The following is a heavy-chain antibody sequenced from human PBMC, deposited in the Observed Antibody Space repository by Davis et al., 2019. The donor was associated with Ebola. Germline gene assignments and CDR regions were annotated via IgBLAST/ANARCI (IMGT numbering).Heavy chain of an antibody. CDR1: GFTFIDYY. D-gene: IGHD2/OR15-2a*01. Sequence: ASVKVSCKTSGFTFIDYYIHWVRQAPGQGPEWMGWISLNSGSTKYSHKFQGRVTMTRDTSINTAHMELSGLRSDDTAVYYCARGSKYYYYYYMDVWGKGTTVTVSS. CDR3: ARGSKYYYYYYMDV. V-gene: IGHV1-2*02. CDR2: ISLNSGST. J-gene: IGHJ6*03.